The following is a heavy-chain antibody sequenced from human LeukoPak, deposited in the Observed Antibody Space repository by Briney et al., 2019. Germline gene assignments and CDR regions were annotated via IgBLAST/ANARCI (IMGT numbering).Heavy chain of an antibody. J-gene: IGHJ6*03. V-gene: IGHV4-34*01. CDR3: ARDAGTTVTRYYYYYMDV. CDR2: INHSGST. Sequence: SETLSLTCAVYGGSFSGYYWSWIRQPPGKGLEWIGEINHSGSTNYNPSLKSRVTISVDTSKNQFSLKLSSVTAADTAVYYCARDAGTTVTRYYYYYMDVWGKGTTVTVSS. CDR1: GGSFSGYY. D-gene: IGHD4-17*01.